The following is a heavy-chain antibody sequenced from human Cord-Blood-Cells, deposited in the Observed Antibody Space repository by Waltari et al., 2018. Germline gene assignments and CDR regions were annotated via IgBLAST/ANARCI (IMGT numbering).Heavy chain of an antibody. Sequence: QLQLQESGPGLVKPSETLSLTCTVSGGSISSSSYYWGWIRQPPGKGLEWIGSIYYRGSTYYNPSLKSLVTISVDTYKNQFCLSLSSVTAADTAVYYCARRRITMVRGVTAYYFDYWGQGTLVTVSS. CDR2: IYYRGST. CDR3: ARRRITMVRGVTAYYFDY. V-gene: IGHV4-39*01. D-gene: IGHD3-10*01. CDR1: GGSISSSSYY. J-gene: IGHJ4*02.